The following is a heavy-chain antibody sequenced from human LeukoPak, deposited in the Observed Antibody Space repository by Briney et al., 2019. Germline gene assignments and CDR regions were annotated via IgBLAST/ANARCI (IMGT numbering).Heavy chain of an antibody. CDR2: IYYSGST. J-gene: IGHJ5*02. D-gene: IGHD3-10*01. CDR3: ARLRGSTRGGWFDP. CDR1: GGSISSSSYY. V-gene: IGHV4-39*01. Sequence: TPSETLSLTCTVSGGSISSSSYYWGWIRQPPGKGLEWIGSIYYSGSTYYNPSLKSRVTISVDTSKNQFSLNLSSVTAADTAIYYCARLRGSTRGGWFDPWGQGILVTVCS.